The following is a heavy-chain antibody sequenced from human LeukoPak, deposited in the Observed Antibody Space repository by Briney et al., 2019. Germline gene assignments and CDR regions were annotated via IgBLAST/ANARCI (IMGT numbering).Heavy chain of an antibody. J-gene: IGHJ3*02. CDR2: INTDGSST. CDR3: ARDPFDNWNYVTAIGAFDI. Sequence: PGGSLRLSCAASGFTFSSYWMHWVRQAPGKGLVWVSRINTDGSSTSYADSVKGRFTISRDNAKNTLYLQMNSLRAEDTAVYYCARDPFDNWNYVTAIGAFDIWGQGTMVTVSS. CDR1: GFTFSSYW. V-gene: IGHV3-74*01. D-gene: IGHD1-7*01.